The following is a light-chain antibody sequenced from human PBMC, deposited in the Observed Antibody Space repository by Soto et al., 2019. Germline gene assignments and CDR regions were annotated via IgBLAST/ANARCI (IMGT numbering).Light chain of an antibody. CDR2: AAS. Sequence: DIQMTQSPSSVSASVGDRVTITCRASQDISSHLAWYQQKKGKAPKLLIYAASTLQTGVPSRFRGGGSGTDFTLPLSRLQPEDFETYYCQQVNSFPSTFGQGTRLEI. V-gene: IGKV1-9*01. J-gene: IGKJ5*01. CDR3: QQVNSFPST. CDR1: QDISSH.